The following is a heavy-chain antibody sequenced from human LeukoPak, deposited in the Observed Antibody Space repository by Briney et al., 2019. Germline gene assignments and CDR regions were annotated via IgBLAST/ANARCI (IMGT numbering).Heavy chain of an antibody. Sequence: SETLSLTCTVSGGSISSSSYYWGWIRQPPGKGLEWIGSIYYSGSPYYNPSLKSRVTISVDTSKNQFSLKLSSVTAADTAVYYCARHGAAAAGTLPYYYYYMDVWGKGTTVTVSS. CDR1: GGSISSSSYY. CDR3: ARHGAAAAGTLPYYYYYMDV. V-gene: IGHV4-39*01. J-gene: IGHJ6*03. D-gene: IGHD6-13*01. CDR2: IYYSGSP.